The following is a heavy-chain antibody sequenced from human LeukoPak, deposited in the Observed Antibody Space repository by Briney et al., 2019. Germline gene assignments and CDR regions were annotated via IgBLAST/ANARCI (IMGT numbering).Heavy chain of an antibody. CDR3: AGGNLSGDHDF. D-gene: IGHD1-26*01. J-gene: IGHJ4*02. CDR1: GYSFTAYY. V-gene: IGHV1-2*02. Sequence: ASVKVSRKASGYSFTAYYMHWVRQAPGQGLEWMGWINPTSGSTNYAQTFRGRVTLTSDTSITTAYMELSRLKSDDTAVYYCAGGNLSGDHDFWGQGTLVTVSS. CDR2: INPTSGST.